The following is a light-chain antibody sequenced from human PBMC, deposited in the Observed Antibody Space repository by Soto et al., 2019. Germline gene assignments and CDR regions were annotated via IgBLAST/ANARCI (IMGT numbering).Light chain of an antibody. V-gene: IGLV1-44*01. J-gene: IGLJ1*01. Sequence: QSALTQPPSASGTPGQRVTISCSGSNSNIGRNTVNWYQQVPGTAPKLLIFSNNHLPSGGPDRFSGSKSGTSASLAISGLQSEDESNYYCASWDDSLTGYVFGTGTKVTVL. CDR2: SNN. CDR1: NSNIGRNT. CDR3: ASWDDSLTGYV.